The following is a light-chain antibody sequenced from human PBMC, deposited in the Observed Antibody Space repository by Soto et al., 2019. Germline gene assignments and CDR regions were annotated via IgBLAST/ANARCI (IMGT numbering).Light chain of an antibody. V-gene: IGLV2-14*03. J-gene: IGLJ1*01. CDR3: SSYTSISTYV. Sequence: QSALTQPASVSGSPGQSIAISCTGTSSDVGGYNYVSWYQHHPGKAPTVMIYDVSNRPSGVSDRFSGSKSGNTASLTISGLQADDEADYCCSSYTSISTYVFGTGTKVTVL. CDR2: DVS. CDR1: SSDVGGYNY.